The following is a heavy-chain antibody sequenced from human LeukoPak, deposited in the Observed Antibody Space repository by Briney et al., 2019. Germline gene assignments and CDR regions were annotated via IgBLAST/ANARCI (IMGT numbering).Heavy chain of an antibody. CDR2: MNPNSGNT. CDR1: GYTFTSYD. V-gene: IGHV1-8*03. CDR3: AIVLRFFRAVDY. D-gene: IGHD3-3*01. Sequence: GASVKVSCKASGYTFTSYDINWVRQATGQGLEWMGWMNPNSGNTGYAQKFQGRVTITRNTSISTAYMELSSLRSEDTAVYYCAIVLRFFRAVDYWGQGTLVTVSS. J-gene: IGHJ4*02.